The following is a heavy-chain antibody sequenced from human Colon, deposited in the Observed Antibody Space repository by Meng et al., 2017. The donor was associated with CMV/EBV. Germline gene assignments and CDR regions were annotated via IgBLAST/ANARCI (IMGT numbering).Heavy chain of an antibody. J-gene: IGHJ4*02. CDR2: SDDASGRT. CDR1: GDVWNMCG. D-gene: IGHD3-10*01. Sequence: ACGDVWNMCGLHWGRRAPGQGPEWMGWSDDASGRTKYSQQLQDRVTITKDMSARTVFMEYINLRSEDTAVYYCARSGPTYPILPFWGQGTLVTVSS. V-gene: IGHV1-3*01. CDR3: ARSGPTYPILPF.